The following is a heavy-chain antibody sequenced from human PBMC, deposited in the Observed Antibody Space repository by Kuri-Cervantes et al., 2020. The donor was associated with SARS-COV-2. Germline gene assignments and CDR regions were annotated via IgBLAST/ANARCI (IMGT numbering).Heavy chain of an antibody. CDR3: ARHVVYVRHFDY. CDR1: GGSFSNFY. D-gene: IGHD3-10*02. Sequence: ETLSLTCAVYGGSFSNFYWSWIRQPPGKGLEWIGEINHSGSANYNPSLKSRVTISVDKSKNQLSLKLSSVTAADTAVYYCARHVVYVRHFDYWGQGTLVTVSS. V-gene: IGHV4-34*01. CDR2: INHSGSA. J-gene: IGHJ4*02.